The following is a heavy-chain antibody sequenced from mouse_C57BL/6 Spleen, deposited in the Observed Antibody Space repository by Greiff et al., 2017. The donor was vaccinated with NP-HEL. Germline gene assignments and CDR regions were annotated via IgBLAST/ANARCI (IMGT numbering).Heavy chain of an antibody. CDR2: IYPGGGYT. D-gene: IGHD2-1*01. V-gene: IGHV1-63*01. J-gene: IGHJ3*01. CDR1: GYTFTNYW. Sequence: VQLQQSGAELVRPGTSVKMSCKASGYTFTNYWIGWAKQRPGHGLEWIGDIYPGGGYTNYNEKFKGKATLTADKSSSTAYMQFSSLTSEDSAIYYCAIYYGNYAFAYWGQGTLVTVSA. CDR3: AIYYGNYAFAY.